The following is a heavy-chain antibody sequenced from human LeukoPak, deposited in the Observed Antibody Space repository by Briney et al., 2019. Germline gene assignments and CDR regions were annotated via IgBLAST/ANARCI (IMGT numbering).Heavy chain of an antibody. V-gene: IGHV3-48*03. D-gene: IGHD4-11*01. CDR3: TGDAYSNYPYYYYYMDV. CDR2: ISRSGPTI. CDR1: GFTFSSYE. J-gene: IGHJ6*03. Sequence: GGSLRLSCAASGFTFSSYEMNWVRQAPGKGLEWVSYISRSGPTIYYADSVKGRFTISRDNAKNSLYLQMNSLRAEDTAVYYCTGDAYSNYPYYYYYMDVWGKGTTVTVSS.